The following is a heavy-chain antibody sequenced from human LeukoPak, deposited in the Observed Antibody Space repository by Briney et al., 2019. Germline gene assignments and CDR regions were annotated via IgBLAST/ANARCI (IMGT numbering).Heavy chain of an antibody. J-gene: IGHJ4*02. V-gene: IGHV7-4-1*02. Sequence: ASVKVSCKASGYTFTSYAMNWVRQAPGQGLEWMGWINTNTGNPTYAQGFTGRFVFSLDTSVSTAYLQISSLKAEDTAVYYCARSGGDVRFLEWYDFDYWGQGTLVTVSS. CDR1: GYTFTSYA. CDR2: INTNTGNP. D-gene: IGHD3-3*01. CDR3: ARSGGDVRFLEWYDFDY.